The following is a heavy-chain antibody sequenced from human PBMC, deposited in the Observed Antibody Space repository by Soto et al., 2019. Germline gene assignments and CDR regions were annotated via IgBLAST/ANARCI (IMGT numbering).Heavy chain of an antibody. Sequence: GGSLRLSCVASGFTLSSYRMYWVRQVPGKGLLWVSRISTDGSSKEYADSVRGRFTISRDNSKSAMFLQMDSLRAEDTGMYYCARGPGHGGSYFAHWGQGT. CDR2: ISTDGSSK. V-gene: IGHV3-74*03. J-gene: IGHJ4*02. CDR1: GFTLSSYR. CDR3: ARGPGHGGSYFAH. D-gene: IGHD5-12*01.